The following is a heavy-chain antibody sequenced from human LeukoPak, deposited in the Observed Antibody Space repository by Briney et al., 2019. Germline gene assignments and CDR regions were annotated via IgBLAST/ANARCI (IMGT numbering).Heavy chain of an antibody. CDR3: TRQGDWNFEF. CDR1: GFSSRTHC. Sequence: PGESLRLSCTASGFSSRTHCMSWVRQAPGKGLEWVGIIRPDGGGRTYEDSLKGRFTNSRNNHKTSPSLQMNFLPADDPPSYYCTRQGDWNFEFWGQGTLVTASS. J-gene: IGHJ4*02. D-gene: IGHD3/OR15-3a*01. CDR2: IRPDGGGR. V-gene: IGHV3-7*03.